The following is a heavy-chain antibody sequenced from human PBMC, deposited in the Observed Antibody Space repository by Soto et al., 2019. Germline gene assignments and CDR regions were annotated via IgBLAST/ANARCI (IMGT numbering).Heavy chain of an antibody. CDR2: IYYSGST. D-gene: IGHD3-16*01. CDR3: ARVLGVGRDWFDP. Sequence: QVQLQESGPGLVKPSETLSLTCSVSGGSISGYYWSWIRQPPGKGLEWIGYIYYSGSTNYNPSLKIRVTMSVDTSKNQFSLKLTSVTAADTAVYYCARVLGVGRDWFDPWRQGTLVTVSS. J-gene: IGHJ5*02. CDR1: GGSISGYY. V-gene: IGHV4-59*01.